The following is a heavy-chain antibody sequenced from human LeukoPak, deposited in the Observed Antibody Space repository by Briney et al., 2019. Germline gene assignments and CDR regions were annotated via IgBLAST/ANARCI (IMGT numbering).Heavy chain of an antibody. V-gene: IGHV3-74*01. CDR1: GFTFSSYW. J-gene: IGHJ5*02. D-gene: IGHD3-10*01. CDR3: ARDRVRGRHWFDP. Sequence: PGGSLRLSCAASGFTFSSYWMHWVRQAPGKGLVWVSRINSDGSSTSYADSVKGRFTISRGNAKNTLYLQMNSLRAEDTAVYYCARDRVRGRHWFDPWGQGTLVTVSS. CDR2: INSDGSST.